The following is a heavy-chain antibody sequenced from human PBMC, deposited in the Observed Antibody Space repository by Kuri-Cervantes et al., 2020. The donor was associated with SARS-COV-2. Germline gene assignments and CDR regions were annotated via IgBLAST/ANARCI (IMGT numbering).Heavy chain of an antibody. V-gene: IGHV3-21*01. CDR2: ISSSSSYI. J-gene: IGHJ3*02. CDR1: GLTLSSYS. D-gene: IGHD6-13*01. CDR3: ARGSGYSSSWRAFDI. Sequence: GGSLRLSCAVSGLTLSSYSMNWVRQAPGKGLEWVSSISSSSSYIYYAGSVKGRFTISRTNAKNSLYLQMNSHRAKDSAVYYWARGSGYSSSWRAFDIWGQGTMVTVSS.